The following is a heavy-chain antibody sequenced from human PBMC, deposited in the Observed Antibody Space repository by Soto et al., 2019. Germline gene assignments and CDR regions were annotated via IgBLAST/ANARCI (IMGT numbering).Heavy chain of an antibody. CDR2: IIPILGSP. V-gene: IGHV1-69*01. CDR1: GGSFRRYA. J-gene: IGHJ3*02. Sequence: QVQLVQSGAEVKKPGSSVRVSCKVSGGSFRRYAITWVRQAPGQGLEWMGGIIPILGSPNYAQRFRDRVSITADESTSTTYMDLRSLRSEDAAVYYCASRDRVDAFDIWGQGTVVTVSS. CDR3: ASRDRVDAFDI.